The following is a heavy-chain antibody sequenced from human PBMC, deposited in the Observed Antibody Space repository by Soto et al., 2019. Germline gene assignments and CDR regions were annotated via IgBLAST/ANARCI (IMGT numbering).Heavy chain of an antibody. D-gene: IGHD3-22*01. CDR1: GFTVSSNY. J-gene: IGHJ6*02. CDR2: ISGSGGST. Sequence: GGSLRLSCAASGFTVSSNYMSWVRQAPGKGLEWVSAISGSGGSTYYADSVKGRFTISRDNSKNTLYLQMNSLRAEDTAVYYCAKLAMIVVVRGAFGVWGQGTTVTVSS. CDR3: AKLAMIVVVRGAFGV. V-gene: IGHV3-23*01.